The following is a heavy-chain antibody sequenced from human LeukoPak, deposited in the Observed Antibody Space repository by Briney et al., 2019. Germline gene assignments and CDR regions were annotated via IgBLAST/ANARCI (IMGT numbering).Heavy chain of an antibody. V-gene: IGHV3-33*08. CDR1: GFTFSNYP. J-gene: IGHJ5*02. D-gene: IGHD3-10*01. Sequence: PGGSLRLSCAASGFTFSNYPMHWVRQAPGKRLEWVAVIWDDGNNKRYANSVNGRFTISRDNSENTLYLQMNGLTAEDTAMYYCARDSYQDYYGRFDPWGQGTLVIVSS. CDR3: ARDSYQDYYGRFDP. CDR2: IWDDGNNK.